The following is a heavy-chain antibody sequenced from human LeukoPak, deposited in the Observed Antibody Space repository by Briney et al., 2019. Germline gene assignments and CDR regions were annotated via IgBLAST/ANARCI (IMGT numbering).Heavy chain of an antibody. CDR1: GGSISSYY. D-gene: IGHD3-22*01. CDR2: IYYSGST. V-gene: IGHV4-59*01. CDR3: ARVNPSYDSSGSPPFDY. Sequence: PSETLSLTCTVSGGSISSYYWSWIRQPPGKGLEWIGYIYYSGSTNYNPSLKSRVTISVDTSKNQFSLKLSSVTAADTAVYYCARVNPSYDSSGSPPFDYWGQGTLVTVSS. J-gene: IGHJ4*02.